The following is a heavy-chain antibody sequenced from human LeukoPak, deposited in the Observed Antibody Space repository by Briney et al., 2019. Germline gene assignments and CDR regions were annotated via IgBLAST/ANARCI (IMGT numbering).Heavy chain of an antibody. CDR1: GYTFTGYY. CDR3: ARVLSIAQSDIDY. Sequence: ASVKVSCKASGYTFTGYYMHWVRQAPGQGLEWMGWINPNSGGTNYAQKFQGRVTTTRDTSISTAYMELSRLRSDDTAVYYCARVLSIAQSDIDYWGQGTLVTVSS. CDR2: INPNSGGT. D-gene: IGHD6-6*01. J-gene: IGHJ4*02. V-gene: IGHV1-2*02.